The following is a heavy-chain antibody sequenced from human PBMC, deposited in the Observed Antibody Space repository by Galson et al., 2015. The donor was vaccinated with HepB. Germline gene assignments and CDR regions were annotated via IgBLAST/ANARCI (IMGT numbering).Heavy chain of an antibody. J-gene: IGHJ4*02. CDR3: AKGERGYDLDY. D-gene: IGHD5-12*01. CDR2: IYSGGST. V-gene: IGHV3-53*05. Sequence: SLRLSCAASGFTVSSNYMSWVRQAPGKGLEWVSVIYSGGSTYYADSVKGRFTISRDNSKNTLYLQMNSLRAEDTAVYYCAKGERGYDLDYWGQGTLVTVSS. CDR1: GFTVSSNY.